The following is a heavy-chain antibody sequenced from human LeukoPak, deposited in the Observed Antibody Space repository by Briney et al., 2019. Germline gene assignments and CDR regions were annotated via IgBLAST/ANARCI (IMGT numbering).Heavy chain of an antibody. CDR1: GFTFSVYW. D-gene: IGHD3-16*02. CDR3: AKEGLGESSLNNFDY. CDR2: INSDGSIT. V-gene: IGHV3-74*01. J-gene: IGHJ4*02. Sequence: GGSLRLSCAASGFTFSVYWMHWVRQAPGKGLVWVSRINSDGSITNYADSVKGRFTISRDNSKNTLYLQMNSLRPEDTAVYYCAKEGLGESSLNNFDYWGQGTLVTVSS.